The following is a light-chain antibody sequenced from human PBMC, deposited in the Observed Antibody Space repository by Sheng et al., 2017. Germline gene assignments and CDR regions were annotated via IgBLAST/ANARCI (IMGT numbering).Light chain of an antibody. CDR2: WAS. CDR3: QQYYSTRYT. V-gene: IGKV4-1*01. J-gene: IGKJ2*01. CDR1: QSVLYSSNNKNY. Sequence: DIVMTQSPDSLAVSLGERATINCKSSQSVLYSSNNKNYLAWYQQKPGQPPKLLIYWASTRESGVPDRFSGSGSGTDFTLTISSLQAEDVAVYYCQQYYSTRYTFGPGDQAGDQT.